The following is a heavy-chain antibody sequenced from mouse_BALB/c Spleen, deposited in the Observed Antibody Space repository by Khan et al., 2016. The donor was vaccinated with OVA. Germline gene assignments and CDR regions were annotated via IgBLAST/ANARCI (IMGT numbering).Heavy chain of an antibody. CDR3: VRDGAYYRNDGWFAY. D-gene: IGHD2-14*01. CDR1: GYTFTSYT. Sequence: QVQLKESGAELARPGASVKMSCKASGYTFTSYTIHWIKQRPGQGLEWIGYINPSNGYTNYNQKFKDKATLTADKSSTTSYMQLSSLASDDSAFYNDVRDGAYYRNDGWFAYWGPGTLVTVSA. J-gene: IGHJ3*01. V-gene: IGHV1-4*01. CDR2: INPSNGYT.